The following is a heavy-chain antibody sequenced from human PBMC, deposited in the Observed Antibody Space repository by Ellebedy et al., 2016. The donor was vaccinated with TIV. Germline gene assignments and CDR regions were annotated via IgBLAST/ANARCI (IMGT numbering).Heavy chain of an antibody. D-gene: IGHD6-13*01. J-gene: IGHJ5*02. V-gene: IGHV4-39*01. CDR1: GGSISSYY. CDR3: ARGSSSWSWWFDP. CDR2: LYYSGST. Sequence: MPSETLSLTCTVSGGSISSYYWGWIRQPPGKGLEWIVSLYYSGSTYYNPSLQSRVTVSVDTSKNQFSLKLSSVTAADTAMYYRARGSSSWSWWFDPWGQGTLVTVSS.